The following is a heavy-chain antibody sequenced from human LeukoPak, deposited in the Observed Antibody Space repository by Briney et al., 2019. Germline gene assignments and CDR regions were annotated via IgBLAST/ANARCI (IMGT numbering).Heavy chain of an antibody. CDR3: ARHYDSSGSGY. CDR2: INTNTGNP. D-gene: IGHD3-22*01. Sequence: WASVKVSCKASGYILTNYGINWVRQAPGQGLEWMGWINTNTGNPTYAQGFTGRIVFSLDTSVSTAYLQISSLKAEDTAVYYCARHYDSSGSGYWGQGTLVTVSS. CDR1: GYILTNYG. V-gene: IGHV7-4-1*02. J-gene: IGHJ4*02.